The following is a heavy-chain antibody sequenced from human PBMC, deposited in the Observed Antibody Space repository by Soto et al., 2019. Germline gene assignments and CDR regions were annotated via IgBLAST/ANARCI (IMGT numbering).Heavy chain of an antibody. CDR2: IYYSGST. D-gene: IGHD2-15*01. CDR1: GGSISSYY. Sequence: QVQLQESGPGLVKPSETLSLACTVSGGSISSYYWSWIRQPPGKGLEWIGYIYYSGSTNYNPSLKSRVTISVDTSKNQFSLKLSSVTAADTAVYYCARDIVVVGAFDIWGQGTMVTVSS. V-gene: IGHV4-59*01. J-gene: IGHJ3*02. CDR3: ARDIVVVGAFDI.